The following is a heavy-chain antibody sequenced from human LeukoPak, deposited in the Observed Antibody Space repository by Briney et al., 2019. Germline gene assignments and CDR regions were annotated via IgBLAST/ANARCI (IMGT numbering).Heavy chain of an antibody. Sequence: GGSLRLSCEASGFNFNTYGMHWVRQAPGKGLEWVAFIRYDGSNKYYADSVKGRFTISRDNSKNTLYLQMNSLRAEDTAVYYCAKDFRYYDILTGYYNWDYFDYWGQGTLVTVSS. CDR2: IRYDGSNK. CDR1: GFNFNTYG. V-gene: IGHV3-30*02. D-gene: IGHD3-9*01. J-gene: IGHJ4*02. CDR3: AKDFRYYDILTGYYNWDYFDY.